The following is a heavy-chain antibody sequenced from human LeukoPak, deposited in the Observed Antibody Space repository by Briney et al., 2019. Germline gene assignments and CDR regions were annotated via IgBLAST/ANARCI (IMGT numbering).Heavy chain of an antibody. CDR2: IYPGDSDT. V-gene: IGHV5-51*01. D-gene: IGHD6-13*01. CDR3: ARSRDSSSSYYFDN. Sequence: GESLKISCQGSGYTFSSYWIGCVRQMPGKGLEWMWAIYPGDSDTRYRPSFQGQVTISADKSSSAAYLQWSSLKASDTATYYCARSRDSSSSYYFDNWGQGTLVTVSS. CDR1: GYTFSSYW. J-gene: IGHJ4*02.